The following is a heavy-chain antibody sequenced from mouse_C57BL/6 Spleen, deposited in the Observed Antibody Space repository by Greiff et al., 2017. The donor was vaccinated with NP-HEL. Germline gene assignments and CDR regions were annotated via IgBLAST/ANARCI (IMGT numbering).Heavy chain of an antibody. CDR3: ARSGYYGSSGY. CDR1: GYAFSSYW. CDR2: IYPGDGDT. J-gene: IGHJ2*01. D-gene: IGHD1-1*01. Sequence: QVQLQQSGAELVKPGASVKISCKASGYAFSSYWMNWVKQRPGKGLEWIGQIYPGDGDTNYNGKFKGKATLTADQSSSTAYMQLSSLTSEDSAVYFCARSGYYGSSGYWGQGTTLTVSS. V-gene: IGHV1-80*01.